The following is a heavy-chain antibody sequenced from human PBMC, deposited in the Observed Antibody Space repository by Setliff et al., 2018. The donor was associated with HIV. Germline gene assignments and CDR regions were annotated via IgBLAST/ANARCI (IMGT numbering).Heavy chain of an antibody. V-gene: IGHV4-39*07. CDR1: GGSISSNNYY. J-gene: IGHJ5*02. CDR3: AKDIPGPAINSGRIKNWFDP. Sequence: SETLSLTCTVSGGSISSNNYYWGWIRQSPGKGLEWFGSIYYSGNAYYNPSLKSRLTISMDTSKNQFSLKLNSVTAADTAVYYCAKDIPGPAINSGRIKNWFDPWGEGTLVTVS. CDR2: IYYSGNA. D-gene: IGHD6-19*01.